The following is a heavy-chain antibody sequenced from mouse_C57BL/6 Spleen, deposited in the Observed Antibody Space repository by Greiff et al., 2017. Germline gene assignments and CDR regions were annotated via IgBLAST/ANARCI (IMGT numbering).Heavy chain of an antibody. J-gene: IGHJ2*01. V-gene: IGHV5-17*01. CDR3: ARRDYDGTPFDY. CDR2: FSSGSSTI. D-gene: IGHD2-4*01. Sequence: EVQGVESGGGLVKPGGSLKLSCAASGFTFSDYGMHWVRQAPEKGLEWVAYFSSGSSTISYADTVKGRFTFARDNAKNTLFLQMTSLRSEDTAMYYCARRDYDGTPFDYWGQGTTLTVSS. CDR1: GFTFSDYG.